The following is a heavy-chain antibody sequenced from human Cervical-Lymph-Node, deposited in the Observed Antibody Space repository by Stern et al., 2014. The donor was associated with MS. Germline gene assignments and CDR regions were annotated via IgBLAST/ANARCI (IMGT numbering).Heavy chain of an antibody. CDR3: ASGLNEYGAYETPFDI. CDR2: DYYSGST. J-gene: IGHJ3*02. CDR1: GIPVTSGAYY. V-gene: IGHV4-30-4*01. Sequence: QVQLKESGPGVVKPSQTLTLTCTVSGIPVTSGAYYWEWSRQPPRKGLEGCGYDYYSGSTSYNPSPKKRISISFYASTNQFSLHLKAVTAADTAVYYCASGLNEYGAYETPFDIWGQGTLVTVSS. D-gene: IGHD4/OR15-4a*01.